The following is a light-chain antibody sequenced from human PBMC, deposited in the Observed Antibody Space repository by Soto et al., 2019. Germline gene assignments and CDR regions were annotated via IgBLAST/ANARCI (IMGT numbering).Light chain of an antibody. V-gene: IGKV3-11*01. CDR1: QCVSSY. CDR3: QQRSNWPT. Sequence: EIVLTQSPATLSLSPGERATLSCRASQCVSSYLAWYQQKPGQAPRLLIYDASNRATGIPARFSGSGSGTDFTLTNSSLEPEDFAVYYCQQRSNWPTFGGGTKVEIK. J-gene: IGKJ4*01. CDR2: DAS.